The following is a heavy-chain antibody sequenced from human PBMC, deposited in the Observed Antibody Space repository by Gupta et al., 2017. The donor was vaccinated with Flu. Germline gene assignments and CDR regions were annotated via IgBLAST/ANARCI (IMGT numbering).Heavy chain of an antibody. J-gene: IGHJ3*02. CDR2: INSDGSTT. D-gene: IGHD6-6*01. CDR1: GFVFSNSW. Sequence: EVRLVESGGGLAQPGGSLRLSFAASGFVFSNSWMHWVRQGPGEGLVWVSRINSDGSTTTYADSVRGRFTISRDNAKNTLYLQVNSLTAEDTALYYCARGLYSTSSTEGLDIWGLGTMVTVSS. V-gene: IGHV3-74*03. CDR3: ARGLYSTSSTEGLDI.